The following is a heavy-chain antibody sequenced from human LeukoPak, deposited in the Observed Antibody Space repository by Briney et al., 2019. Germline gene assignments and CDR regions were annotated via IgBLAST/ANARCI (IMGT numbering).Heavy chain of an antibody. V-gene: IGHV3-74*01. Sequence: GWSLRLSCAASGFTFSSYWMHWVRQAPGKGLVWVSRINSDGSSTSYADSVKGRFTISRDNAKNTLYLQMNSLRAEDTAVYYCARGVIRVAAGNDFYYYMDVWGKGTTVTVSS. J-gene: IGHJ6*03. D-gene: IGHD6-13*01. CDR3: ARGVIRVAAGNDFYYYMDV. CDR2: INSDGSST. CDR1: GFTFSSYW.